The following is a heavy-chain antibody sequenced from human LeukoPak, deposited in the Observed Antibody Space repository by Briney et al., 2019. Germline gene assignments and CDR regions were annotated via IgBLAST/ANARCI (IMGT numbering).Heavy chain of an antibody. D-gene: IGHD5-18*01. J-gene: IGHJ6*02. CDR1: GFTFSSYS. CDR2: ISSASTYI. CDR3: ARDRGYSPDV. V-gene: IGHV3-21*01. Sequence: GGSLRLSCAASGFTFSSYSMNWVRQAPGKGLEWVSSISSASTYIYYADSVKGRFTISRDNAKSTLYLQMNSLRAEDTAVYYCARDRGYSPDVWGQGTTVTVSS.